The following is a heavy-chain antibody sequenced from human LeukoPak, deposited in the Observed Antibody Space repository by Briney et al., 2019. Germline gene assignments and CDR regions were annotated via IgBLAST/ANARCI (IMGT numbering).Heavy chain of an antibody. V-gene: IGHV1-2*02. J-gene: IGHJ6*03. D-gene: IGHD3-10*01. Sequence: ASVKVSCKASGYTFTSYDIDWVRQATGQGLEWMGWINPNSGGTNYAQKFQGRVNMTRDTSISPAYMELSRLRSDDTAVYYWAITHYGRFGEFMDVWGKGTTVTVSS. CDR1: GYTFTSYD. CDR2: INPNSGGT. CDR3: AITHYGRFGEFMDV.